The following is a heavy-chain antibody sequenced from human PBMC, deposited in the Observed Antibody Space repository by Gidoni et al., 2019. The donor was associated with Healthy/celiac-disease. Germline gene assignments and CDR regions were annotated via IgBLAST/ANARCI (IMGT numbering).Heavy chain of an antibody. CDR2: IRSKANSYAT. CDR1: GFTFSGSA. V-gene: IGHV3-73*02. CDR3: TRVERGTGGLNYYYYGMDV. J-gene: IGHJ6*02. D-gene: IGHD2-15*01. Sequence: EVQLVESGGGLVQPGGSLKLSCAASGFTFSGSAMNWVRQASGKGLEWVGRIRSKANSYATAYAASVKGRFTISRDDSKNTAYLQMNSLKTEDTAVYYCTRVERGTGGLNYYYYGMDVWGQGTTVTVSS.